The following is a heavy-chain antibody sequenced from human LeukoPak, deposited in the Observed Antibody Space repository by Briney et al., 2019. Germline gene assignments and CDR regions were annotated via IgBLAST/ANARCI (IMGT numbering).Heavy chain of an antibody. CDR1: GFTVGNNW. V-gene: IGHV3-53*01. Sequence: GGSLRLSCAGSGFTVGNNWMTWVRQALGKGLEWVSVIYAGGNTNYADSVKGQFTISRDNSINTLYLQMNGLRAEDTAVYYCARVHSSGFYGLDVWGHGTTVTVSS. J-gene: IGHJ6*02. D-gene: IGHD3-22*01. CDR3: ARVHSSGFYGLDV. CDR2: IYAGGNT.